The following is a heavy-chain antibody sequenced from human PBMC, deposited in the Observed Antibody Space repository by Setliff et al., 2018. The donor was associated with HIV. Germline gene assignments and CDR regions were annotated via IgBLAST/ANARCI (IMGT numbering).Heavy chain of an antibody. CDR3: ARGQGPVDY. J-gene: IGHJ4*02. Sequence: ASVKVSCKTSGYIFTHYYTHWVRQAPGQGLEWMGRISPNYGGTHYPQKFQGRVTLTIDTSISTAYMELSGLTSDDTAVYYCARGQGPVDYWGQGTLVTV. CDR1: GYIFTHYY. CDR2: ISPNYGGT. V-gene: IGHV1-2*06.